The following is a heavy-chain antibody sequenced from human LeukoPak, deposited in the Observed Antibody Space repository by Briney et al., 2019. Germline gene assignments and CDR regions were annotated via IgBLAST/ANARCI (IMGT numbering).Heavy chain of an antibody. D-gene: IGHD1-1*01. V-gene: IGHV3-13*01. J-gene: IGHJ6*03. CDR2: IGTASDT. CDR3: ARGPPRGKYYYMDV. CDR1: GFTFSSFD. Sequence: GGSLRLSCAASGFTFSSFDMHWVRQPTGQGLERVSTIGTASDTYYPGSVEGRFTLSRDNAKNSLYLQMNSLTAGDAAVYYCARGPPRGKYYYMDVWGKGTTVTVSS.